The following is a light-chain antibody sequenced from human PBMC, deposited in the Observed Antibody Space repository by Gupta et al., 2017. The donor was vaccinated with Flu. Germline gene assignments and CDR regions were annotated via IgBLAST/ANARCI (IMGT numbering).Light chain of an antibody. CDR1: RDIGKD. V-gene: IGKV1-6*01. CDR3: QHKDFCPMT. CDR2: DAS. Sequence: PSSVSASVENRITFSWRASRDIGKDLRWYQQKDGKAPHLLIFDASRLQSGVPSIFSGSCSCAEFILTITSLQPEDSATYYCQHKDFCPMTFGQGTTVEVK. J-gene: IGKJ1*01.